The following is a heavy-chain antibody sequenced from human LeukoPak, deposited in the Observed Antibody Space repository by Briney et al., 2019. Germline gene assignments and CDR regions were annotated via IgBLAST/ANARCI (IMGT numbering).Heavy chain of an antibody. CDR1: GYTFTKYY. Sequence: GASVKVSCKASGYTFTKYYMHWMRQAPGQGLEWMGIIDPSGGSTSYAQTFQGRVTMTRDTSTSTFYMELSSLRSEDTAVYYCARGRGIAAPGPRSLFDYWGQGTLVTVSS. D-gene: IGHD6-13*01. CDR2: IDPSGGST. J-gene: IGHJ4*02. CDR3: ARGRGIAAPGPRSLFDY. V-gene: IGHV1-46*01.